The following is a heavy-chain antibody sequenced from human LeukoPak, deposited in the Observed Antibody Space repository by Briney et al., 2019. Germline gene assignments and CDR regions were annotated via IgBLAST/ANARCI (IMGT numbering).Heavy chain of an antibody. CDR1: GFTLRHFG. CDR2: IWNDDTNQ. D-gene: IGHD4-11*01. J-gene: IGHJ4*02. V-gene: IGHV3-33*06. CDR3: AKDAQRGFDYSNSLEH. Sequence: PGTSPRLSCEAPGFTLRHFGMHSVPPGPGEGLGWGAVIWNDDTNQYYGDSVKGRFTISRDNFKKTVSLQMDSLRAEDTAVYYCAKDAQRGFDYSNSLEHWGQGSLVTVSS.